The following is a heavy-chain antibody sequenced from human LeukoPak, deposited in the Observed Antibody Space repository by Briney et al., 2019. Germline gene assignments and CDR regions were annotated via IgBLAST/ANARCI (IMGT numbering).Heavy chain of an antibody. CDR3: AVLDCSERNDGSYHDSSGP. J-gene: IGHJ5*02. CDR1: GFAFSNYW. D-gene: IGHD3-22*01. CDR2: ISGDGSAT. V-gene: IGHV3-74*01. Sequence: GGSLRLSCATSGFAFSNYWVHWVRQTPGRGLVWVSRISGDGSATNYADSAMGRFTISRDNAKNTLYLQMNSLRAEDTAVYYCAVLDCSERNDGSYHDSSGPWGQGTLVTVSS.